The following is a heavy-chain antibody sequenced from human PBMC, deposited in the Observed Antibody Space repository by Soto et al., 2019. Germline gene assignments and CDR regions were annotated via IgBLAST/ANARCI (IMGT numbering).Heavy chain of an antibody. D-gene: IGHD3-3*01. CDR1: GGSISNYY. CDR2: IDTSGST. CDR3: ARGGQDFWSGPFDY. V-gene: IGHV4-4*07. Sequence: SETLSLTCTVSGGSISNYYCNWIRQPAGKGLEWIGRIDTSGSTNYNPSLKSRVTMSVDTSKQEFSLKLSSVTAADTALYYCARGGQDFWSGPFDYWGRGALVTVSS. J-gene: IGHJ4*02.